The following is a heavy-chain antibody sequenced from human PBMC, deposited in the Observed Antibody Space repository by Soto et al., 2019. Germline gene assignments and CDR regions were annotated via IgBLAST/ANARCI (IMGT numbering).Heavy chain of an antibody. D-gene: IGHD3-3*01. CDR1: GGSISNYY. CDR2: IDTSGST. CDR3: ARGGQDFWSGPFDY. V-gene: IGHV4-4*07. Sequence: SETLSLTCTVSGGSISNYYCNWIRQPAGKGLEWIGRIDTSGSTNYNPSLKSRVTMSVDTSKQEFSLKLSSVTAADTALYYCARGGQDFWSGPFDYWGRGALVTVSS. J-gene: IGHJ4*02.